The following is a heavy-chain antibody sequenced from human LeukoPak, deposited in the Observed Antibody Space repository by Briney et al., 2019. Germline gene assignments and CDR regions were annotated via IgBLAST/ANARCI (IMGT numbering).Heavy chain of an antibody. J-gene: IGHJ2*01. V-gene: IGHV4-34*01. CDR3: ASNCGGDPYTLNWYFDL. CDR2: INHSGST. D-gene: IGHD2-21*02. Sequence: SETLSLTCAVYGGSFSGYYWSWIRQPPGKGLEWIGEINHSGSTNYNPSLKSRVTISVDKSKNQFSLKLSSVTAADTAVYYCASNCGGDPYTLNWYFDLWGRGTLVTVSS. CDR1: GGSFSGYY.